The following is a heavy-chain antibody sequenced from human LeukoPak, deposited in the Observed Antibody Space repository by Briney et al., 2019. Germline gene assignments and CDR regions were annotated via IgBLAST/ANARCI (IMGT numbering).Heavy chain of an antibody. CDR2: IDHSGST. CDR3: ARTYGPSYYFDY. V-gene: IGHV4-34*01. Sequence: SETLSLTCAVYGGSFSGYFWSWIRQPPGKGLEWIGEIDHSGSTNYNPSLKSRVTISVDTSKNQFSLKLSSVTAADTAVYYCARTYGPSYYFDYWGQGTLVTVSS. D-gene: IGHD4-17*01. J-gene: IGHJ4*02. CDR1: GGSFSGYF.